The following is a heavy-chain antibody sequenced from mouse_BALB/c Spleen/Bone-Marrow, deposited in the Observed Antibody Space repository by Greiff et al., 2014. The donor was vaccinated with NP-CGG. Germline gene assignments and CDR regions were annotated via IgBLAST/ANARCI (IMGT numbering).Heavy chain of an antibody. Sequence: DVQLVESGGGLVKPGGSLKLSCAASGFAFSSYDMSWVRQTPEKRLEWVAYISSGGGSTYYPDTVKGRSTISRDNAKSTLYLQMSSLKSEDTAMYYCARQGYYDYDYAMDYWGQGTSVTVSS. D-gene: IGHD2-4*01. V-gene: IGHV5-12-1*01. J-gene: IGHJ4*01. CDR3: ARQGYYDYDYAMDY. CDR1: GFAFSSYD. CDR2: ISSGGGST.